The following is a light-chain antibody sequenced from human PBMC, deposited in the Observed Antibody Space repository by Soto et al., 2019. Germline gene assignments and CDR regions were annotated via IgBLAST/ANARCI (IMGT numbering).Light chain of an antibody. V-gene: IGKV3-11*01. CDR2: DAS. J-gene: IGKJ3*01. CDR1: QSVSSY. Sequence: EIVLTQSPATLSLSPGDIATLSCSASQSVSSYLAWYQQKPGQAPRLLIYDASNRATGIPARFSGSGSGTDFTLTISSLEPEDFAVYYCQQRSNWLFTFGPGTKVDIK. CDR3: QQRSNWLFT.